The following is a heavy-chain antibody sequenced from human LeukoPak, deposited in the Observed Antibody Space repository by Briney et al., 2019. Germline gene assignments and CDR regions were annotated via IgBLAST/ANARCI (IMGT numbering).Heavy chain of an antibody. CDR3: ARXRXYGDYEGYYYYYYYXDV. CDR2: IIPIFGTA. V-gene: IGHV1-69*13. Sequence: ASVKVSCKASGGTFSSYAISWVRQAPGQGLEWMGGIIPIFGTANYAQKFQGRVTITADESTSTAYMELSSLRSEDTAVYYCARXRXYGDYEGYYYYYYYXDVXGKXXXXTV. D-gene: IGHD4-17*01. J-gene: IGHJ6*03. CDR1: GGTFSSYA.